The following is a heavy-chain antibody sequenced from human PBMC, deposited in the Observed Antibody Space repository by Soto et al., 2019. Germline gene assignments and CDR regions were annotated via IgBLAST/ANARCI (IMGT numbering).Heavy chain of an antibody. J-gene: IGHJ4*02. V-gene: IGHV3-7*01. Sequence: GGSLRLSCTASGFTFSSYYMSWVRQTPGKGLEFVANINQDGTYIHYVDSVKGRFTISRDSGKNSVFLQMNSLRVEDTAVYYCARDPLWFGEIGYFDYWGQGALVTVSS. CDR3: ARDPLWFGEIGYFDY. CDR2: INQDGTYI. CDR1: GFTFSSYY. D-gene: IGHD3-10*01.